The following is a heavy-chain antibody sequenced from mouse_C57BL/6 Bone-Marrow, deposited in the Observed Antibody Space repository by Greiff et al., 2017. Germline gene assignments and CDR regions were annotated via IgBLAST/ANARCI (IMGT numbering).Heavy chain of an antibody. Sequence: EVQVVESGGGLVQPGGSMKLSCAASGFTFSDAWMDWVRQSPEKGLEWVAEIRNKANNHATYYAVSVKGRFTISRDGSKSSVYLQMNSLRAEDTGIYYCTGYCGSSYDWFAYWGRGTLVTVSA. CDR1: GFTFSDAW. D-gene: IGHD1-1*01. CDR2: IRNKANNHAT. CDR3: TGYCGSSYDWFAY. J-gene: IGHJ3*01. V-gene: IGHV6-6*01.